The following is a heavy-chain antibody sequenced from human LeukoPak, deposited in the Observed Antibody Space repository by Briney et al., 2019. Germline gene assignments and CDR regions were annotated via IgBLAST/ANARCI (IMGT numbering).Heavy chain of an antibody. Sequence: GASVKVSCKASGYTFTGYYMHWVRQAPGQGLEWMGWINPNSGGTNYAQKFQGRVTMTRDTSISTAYMELSRLRSDDTAVYYCARGTGIPPWTSVPFDYWGQGTLVTVSS. D-gene: IGHD2-21*02. V-gene: IGHV1-2*02. CDR2: INPNSGGT. CDR1: GYTFTGYY. J-gene: IGHJ4*02. CDR3: ARGTGIPPWTSVPFDY.